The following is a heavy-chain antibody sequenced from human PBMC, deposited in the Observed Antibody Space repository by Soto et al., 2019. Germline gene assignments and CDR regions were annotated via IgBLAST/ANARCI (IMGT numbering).Heavy chain of an antibody. V-gene: IGHV4-39*01. CDR1: GGSISSSSYY. Sequence: SETLSLTCTVSGGSISSSSYYWGWIRQPPGKGLEWIGSIYYSGSTYYNPSLKSRVTISVDTSKNQFSLKLSSVTAADTAVYYCPRIGYYDFWSGYKFDYWGQGTLVTVSP. CDR2: IYYSGST. CDR3: PRIGYYDFWSGYKFDY. J-gene: IGHJ4*02. D-gene: IGHD3-3*01.